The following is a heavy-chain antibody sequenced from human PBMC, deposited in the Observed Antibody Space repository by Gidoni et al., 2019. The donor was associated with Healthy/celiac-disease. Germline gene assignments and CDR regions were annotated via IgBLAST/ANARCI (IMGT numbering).Heavy chain of an antibody. CDR3: VTDADTAMDTYAFDI. CDR2: FDPEDGET. J-gene: IGHJ3*02. D-gene: IGHD5-18*01. CDR1: GSTLTELS. Sequence: QVQLVQSGAEVTKPGASVKVSCKVSGSTLTELSMHWVRQAPGKGLEWMGGFDPEDGETIYAQKFQGRVTMTEDTSTDTAYMELSSLRSEDTAVYYCVTDADTAMDTYAFDIWGQGTMVTVSS. V-gene: IGHV1-24*01.